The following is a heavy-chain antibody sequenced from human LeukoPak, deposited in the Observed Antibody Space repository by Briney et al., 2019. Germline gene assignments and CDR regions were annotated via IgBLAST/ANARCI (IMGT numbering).Heavy chain of an antibody. CDR1: GFTFSSYA. J-gene: IGHJ4*02. Sequence: PGESLRLSCAASGFTFSSYAMSWIRQAPGKGLEWVSGISVSGTSTSNADSVKGRFTISRDNTKNSLYLQMDSLRAEDAAVYFCVRDLGHSRHYFEYWGQGALVTVSS. V-gene: IGHV3-23*01. D-gene: IGHD7-27*01. CDR3: VRDLGHSRHYFEY. CDR2: ISVSGTST.